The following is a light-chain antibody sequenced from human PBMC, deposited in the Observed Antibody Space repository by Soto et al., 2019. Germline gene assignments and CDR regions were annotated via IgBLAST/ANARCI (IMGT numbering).Light chain of an antibody. CDR3: GSHAGNSNLV. CDR2: DVS. J-gene: IGLJ3*02. CDR1: TSDVGAYNY. V-gene: IGLV2-11*01. Sequence: QSALTQPRSVSGSPGQSVTISCTESTSDVGAYNYVSWYQQHPGKAPKLVIFDVSQRPSGVPDRFSGSKSGNTASLTVSGLQTEDEADYYCGSHAGNSNLVFGGGTKLTVL.